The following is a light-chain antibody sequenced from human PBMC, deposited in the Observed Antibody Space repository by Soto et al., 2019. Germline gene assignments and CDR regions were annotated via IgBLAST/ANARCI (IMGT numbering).Light chain of an antibody. CDR3: QQSYSTRWT. Sequence: DIQMTQSASSLSASLGDRVTITWGASQSISSYLNWYQQRPGKAPKLLIYAASSLQSGVPSRFSGSGSGTDFTLTISSLQTEDFATYYCQQSYSTRWTFGQGTKVDIK. CDR1: QSISSY. CDR2: AAS. V-gene: IGKV1-39*01. J-gene: IGKJ1*01.